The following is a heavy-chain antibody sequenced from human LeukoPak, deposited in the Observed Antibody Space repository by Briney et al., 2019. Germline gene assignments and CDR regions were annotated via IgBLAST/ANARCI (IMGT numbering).Heavy chain of an antibody. Sequence: SETLSLTCAVYGGSFSGYYWSWIRQPPGKGLEWIGEINHSGSTNYNPSLKSRVTISVDTSKNQFSLKLSSVTVADTAVYYCARGAMVRGVINWFDPWGQGTLVTVSS. CDR1: GGSFSGYY. D-gene: IGHD3-10*01. V-gene: IGHV4-34*01. J-gene: IGHJ5*02. CDR2: INHSGST. CDR3: ARGAMVRGVINWFDP.